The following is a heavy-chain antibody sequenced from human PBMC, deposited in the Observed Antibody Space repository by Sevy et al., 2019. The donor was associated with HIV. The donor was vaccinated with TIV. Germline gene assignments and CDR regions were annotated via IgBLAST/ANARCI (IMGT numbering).Heavy chain of an antibody. CDR3: AETESDYGKITWYHKGYYYKGYLFKN. J-gene: IGHJ1*01. CDR1: GYTFTNYD. D-gene: IGHD3-10*01. V-gene: IGHV1-8*02. CDR2: MNPRSGET. Sequence: ASVKVSCKASGYTFTNYDINWVRQATGQGLEWMGWMNPRSGETRYAQRFQGRVTMTRDTSITTAYMELRNLRSEDTAVFFCAETESDYGKITWYHKGYYYKGYLFKNWGQGTLITVSS.